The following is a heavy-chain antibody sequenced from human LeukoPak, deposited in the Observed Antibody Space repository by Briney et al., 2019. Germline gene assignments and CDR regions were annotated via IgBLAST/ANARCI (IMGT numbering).Heavy chain of an antibody. V-gene: IGHV3-74*01. CDR1: GFTFSNYW. CDR2: INGDGIST. CDR3: ARDVGNFDY. J-gene: IGHJ4*02. Sequence: GGALRLSCAASGFTFSNYWMHWVRQAPGKGLVWVSRINGDGISTGYADSVKGRFTVSRDNAKKTLYLQMNSLRAEDTAVYYCARDVGNFDYWGQGTLVTVSS.